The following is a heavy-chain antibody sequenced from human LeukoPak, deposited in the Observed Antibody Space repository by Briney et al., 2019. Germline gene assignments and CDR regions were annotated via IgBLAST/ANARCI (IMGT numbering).Heavy chain of an antibody. CDR1: GFTLSDYY. J-gene: IGHJ5*02. D-gene: IGHD1-26*01. CDR2: ISTSVTYT. Sequence: GGSLRLSCAASGFTLSDYYMSWIRQAPGRGLEWVSYISTSVTYTEYADSVKGRFTISRDNAKNSLYLQMNSLRAEDTAVYYCAREGRSGSYLGRFDPWGRGTLVTASS. V-gene: IGHV3-11*05. CDR3: AREGRSGSYLGRFDP.